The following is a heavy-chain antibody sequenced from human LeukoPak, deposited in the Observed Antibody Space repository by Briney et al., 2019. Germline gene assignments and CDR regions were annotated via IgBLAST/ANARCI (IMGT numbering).Heavy chain of an antibody. CDR1: GYTFTSYA. J-gene: IGHJ6*03. CDR3: ARGGRITMVRGVINYMDV. Sequence: ASVNVSCKASGYTFTSYAMNWVRQAPGQGLEWMGWINTNTGNPTYAQGFTGRFVFSLDTSASTAYLQISSLKAEDTAVYYCARGGRITMVRGVINYMDVWGKGTTVTVSS. V-gene: IGHV7-4-1*02. D-gene: IGHD3-10*01. CDR2: INTNTGNP.